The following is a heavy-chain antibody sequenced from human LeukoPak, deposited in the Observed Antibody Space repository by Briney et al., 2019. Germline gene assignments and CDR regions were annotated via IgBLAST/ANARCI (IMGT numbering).Heavy chain of an antibody. D-gene: IGHD3-10*01. CDR1: GGSISSSSYY. V-gene: IGHV4-39*01. CDR2: IYYSGST. CDR3: ATRRLLWFGEYYNWFDP. J-gene: IGHJ5*02. Sequence: SETLSLTCTVSGGSISSSSYYWVWIRQPPGKGLEWIGSIYYSGSTYYNPSLKSRVTISVDTSKNQFSLKLSSVTAADTAVYYCATRRLLWFGEYYNWFDPWGQGTLVTVSS.